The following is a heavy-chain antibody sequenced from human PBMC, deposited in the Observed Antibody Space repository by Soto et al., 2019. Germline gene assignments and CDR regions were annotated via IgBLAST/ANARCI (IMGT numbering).Heavy chain of an antibody. Sequence: QVQLQESGPGLVKPSQTLSLTCTVSGGSISSGGSYWSWIRQHPGKGLEWIGYIYYSGSTYYNPALKPRVTISVDTSKNQFSLKLSSVTAADTAVYYCARVGYYNVSGYNAFDIWGQGTIVTVSS. D-gene: IGHD3-22*01. J-gene: IGHJ3*02. V-gene: IGHV4-31*03. CDR3: ARVGYYNVSGYNAFDI. CDR1: GGSISSGGSY. CDR2: IYYSGST.